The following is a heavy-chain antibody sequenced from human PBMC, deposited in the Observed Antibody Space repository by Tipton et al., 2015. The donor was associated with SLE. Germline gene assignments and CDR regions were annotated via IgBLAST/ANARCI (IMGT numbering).Heavy chain of an antibody. CDR1: GGSINSYF. J-gene: IGHJ4*02. Sequence: TLSLTCTVSGGSINSYFWSWIRQPPGKGLEWIGSFYYGKSTFYNPSLKSRVTISVDTSTNRLSLQLSSVTAADTALYYCARLISAYDCNFDYWGQGTLVTVSS. D-gene: IGHD5-12*01. V-gene: IGHV4-39*07. CDR2: FYYGKST. CDR3: ARLISAYDCNFDY.